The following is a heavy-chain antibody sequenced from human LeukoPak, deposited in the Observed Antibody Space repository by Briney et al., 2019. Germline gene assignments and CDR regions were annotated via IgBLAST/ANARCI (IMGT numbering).Heavy chain of an antibody. V-gene: IGHV4-38-2*02. CDR2: IYHSGST. CDR3: ARDASSGWYVFDY. D-gene: IGHD6-19*01. J-gene: IGHJ4*02. CDR1: GYSISSGYH. Sequence: SETLSLTCTVSGYSISSGYHWGWIRQPPGKGLEWIGSIYHSGSTYYNPSLKSRVTISVDTSKNQFSLKLSSVTAADTAVYYCARDASSGWYVFDYWGQGTLVTVSS.